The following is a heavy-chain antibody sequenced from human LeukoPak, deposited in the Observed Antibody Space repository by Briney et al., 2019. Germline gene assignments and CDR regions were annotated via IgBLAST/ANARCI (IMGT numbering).Heavy chain of an antibody. CDR1: GFTFSSYA. CDR3: ARDHSSGYYYYYGMDV. Sequence: PGGSLRLSCAASGFTFSSYAMSWVRQAPGKGLEWVSAISGSGGSTYYADSVKGRFTISRDNSKNTLYLQMNSLRAEDTAVYYCARDHSSGYYYYYGMDVWGQGTTVTVSS. CDR2: ISGSGGST. D-gene: IGHD3-22*01. J-gene: IGHJ6*02. V-gene: IGHV3-23*01.